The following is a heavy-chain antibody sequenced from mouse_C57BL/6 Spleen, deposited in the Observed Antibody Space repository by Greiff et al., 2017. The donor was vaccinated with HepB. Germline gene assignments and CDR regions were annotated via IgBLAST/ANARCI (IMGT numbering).Heavy chain of an antibody. J-gene: IGHJ1*03. CDR3: TNYGSSYDWYFDV. V-gene: IGHV14-1*01. D-gene: IGHD1-1*01. Sequence: EVQLVESGAELVRPGASVKLSCTASGFNIKDYYMHWVKQRPEQGLEWIGRIDPEDGDTEYAPKFQGKATMTADTSSNTAYLQLSSLTSEDTAVYYCTNYGSSYDWYFDVWGTGTTVTVSS. CDR2: IDPEDGDT. CDR1: GFNIKDYY.